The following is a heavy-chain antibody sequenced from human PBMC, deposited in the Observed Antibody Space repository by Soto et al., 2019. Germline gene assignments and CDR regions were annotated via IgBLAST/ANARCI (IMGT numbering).Heavy chain of an antibody. CDR3: AKALGDYYDSSGVDAFDI. J-gene: IGHJ3*02. D-gene: IGHD3-22*01. Sequence: GGSLRLSCAASGFTFSSYGMHWVRQAPGKGLEWVAVISYDGSNKYYADSVKGRFTISRDNSKNTLYLQMNSLRAEDTAVYYCAKALGDYYDSSGVDAFDIWGQGTMVTVSS. V-gene: IGHV3-30*18. CDR2: ISYDGSNK. CDR1: GFTFSSYG.